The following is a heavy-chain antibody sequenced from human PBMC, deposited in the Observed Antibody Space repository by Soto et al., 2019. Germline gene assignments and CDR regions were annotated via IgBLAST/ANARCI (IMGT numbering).Heavy chain of an antibody. V-gene: IGHV3-23*01. CDR2: ISGSGGST. J-gene: IGHJ4*02. D-gene: IGHD2-21*02. CDR3: AKDPSPRGGDCYSAY. CDR1: GFTFSSYA. Sequence: LRLSCAASGFTFSSYAMSWVRQAPGKGLEWVSAISGSGGSTYYADSVKGWFTISRDNSKNTLYLQMNSLRAEDTAVYYCAKDPSPRGGDCYSAYWGQGTLVTVSS.